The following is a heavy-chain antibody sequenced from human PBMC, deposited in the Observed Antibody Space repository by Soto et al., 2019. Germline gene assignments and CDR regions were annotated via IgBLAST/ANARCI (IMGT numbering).Heavy chain of an antibody. D-gene: IGHD3-22*01. V-gene: IGHV3-73*01. Sequence: VGSLRLSCAASGFTFSGSAMHWVRQASGKGLEWVGRIRSKTNSYATAYAASVKGRFTISRDDSKDTAYLQMNSLKTEDTAVYYCTRDPRNYYDSIGSANWFDPWGQGTLVTVSS. J-gene: IGHJ5*02. CDR2: IRSKTNSYAT. CDR3: TRDPRNYYDSIGSANWFDP. CDR1: GFTFSGSA.